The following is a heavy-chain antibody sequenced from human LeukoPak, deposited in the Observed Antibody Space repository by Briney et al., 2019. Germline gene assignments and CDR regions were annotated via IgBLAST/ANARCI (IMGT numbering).Heavy chain of an antibody. Sequence: KSGGSLRLSCAASGFTFSSYSMNWVRQAPGKGLEWVSSISTGSSYIYYADSVKGRFTISRDNAKNSLYLQMNSLRAEDTAVYYCAKDRRTEQLARSNDYWGQGTLVTVSS. CDR1: GFTFSSYS. CDR2: ISTGSSYI. V-gene: IGHV3-21*04. D-gene: IGHD6-13*01. CDR3: AKDRRTEQLARSNDY. J-gene: IGHJ4*02.